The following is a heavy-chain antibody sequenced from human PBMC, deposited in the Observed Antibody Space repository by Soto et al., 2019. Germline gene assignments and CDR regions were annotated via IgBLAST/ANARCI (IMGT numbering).Heavy chain of an antibody. D-gene: IGHD5-18*01. CDR3: ARHIVDTSMTASFNY. Sequence: GESLKISCKTSGYSFLNYWIGWVCQMPGKGLEWMGIIYPGDSDARYSPSFQRQFTISADKSISTVYLQWSSLKASDTAMYYCARHIVDTSMTASFNYWGQGTQVTVSS. CDR2: IYPGDSDA. CDR1: GYSFLNYW. V-gene: IGHV5-51*01. J-gene: IGHJ4*02.